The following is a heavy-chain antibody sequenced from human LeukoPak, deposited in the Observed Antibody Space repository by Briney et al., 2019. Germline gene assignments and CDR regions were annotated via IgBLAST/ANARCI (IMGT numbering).Heavy chain of an antibody. CDR1: GYTITGYY. CDR2: INPNSGGT. V-gene: IGHV1-2*02. Sequence: ASVKVSCKAFGYTITGYYMHWVRQAPGQGLEWMGWINPNSGGTNYAQKFQGRVTMTRDTSISTAYMELSRLRSDDTAVYYCARDPWITMVRGVFPLYYFDYWGQGTLVTVSS. D-gene: IGHD3-10*01. J-gene: IGHJ4*02. CDR3: ARDPWITMVRGVFPLYYFDY.